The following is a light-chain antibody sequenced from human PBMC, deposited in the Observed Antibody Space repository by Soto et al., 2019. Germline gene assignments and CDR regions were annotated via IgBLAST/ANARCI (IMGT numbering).Light chain of an antibody. CDR3: QKAKSFPYT. V-gene: IGKV1-12*01. CDR1: QGISSW. CDR2: AAS. J-gene: IGKJ2*01. Sequence: DIQMTQAPSSVSASVRDRVTITCRATQGISSWLAWYQQKPGKAPKLLIYAASSLQSGDPSRFSGSGSGTDFPLPISSLQPEDFATYYCQKAKSFPYTFGQGTKLEIK.